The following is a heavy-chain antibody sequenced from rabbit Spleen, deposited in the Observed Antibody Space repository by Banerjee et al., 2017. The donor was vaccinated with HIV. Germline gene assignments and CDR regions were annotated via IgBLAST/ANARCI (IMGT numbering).Heavy chain of an antibody. CDR2: IYTGSGDST. D-gene: IGHD2-1*01. CDR3: ARALATMTMMITPFNL. J-gene: IGHJ4*01. V-gene: IGHV1S45*01. CDR1: GFSFSNKAV. Sequence: QEQLVESGGGLVQPGGSLKLSCTGSGFSFSNKAVMCWVRQAPGKGLEWIGCIYTGSGDSTAYASWAKGRFTISKTSSTTVTLQMTSLTAADTATYFCARALATMTMMITPFNLWGPGTLVTVS.